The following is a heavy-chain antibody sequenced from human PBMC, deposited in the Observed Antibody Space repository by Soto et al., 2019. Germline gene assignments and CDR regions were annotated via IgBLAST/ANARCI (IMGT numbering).Heavy chain of an antibody. CDR3: AREKSGGRMRYYYGMDV. V-gene: IGHV3-11*05. CDR2: ISSSSSYT. Sequence: SLRLSCAASGFTFSDYYMSWIRQAPGKGLEWVSYISSSSSYTNYADSVKGRFTIPRDNAKNSLYLQMNSLRAEDTAVYYCAREKSGGRMRYYYGMDVWGQGTTVTVSS. D-gene: IGHD2-15*01. J-gene: IGHJ6*02. CDR1: GFTFSDYY.